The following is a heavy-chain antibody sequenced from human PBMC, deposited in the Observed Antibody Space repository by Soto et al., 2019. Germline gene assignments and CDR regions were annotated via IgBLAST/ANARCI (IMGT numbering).Heavy chain of an antibody. CDR1: GFTFSNYL. V-gene: IGHV3-7*01. J-gene: IGHJ6*02. D-gene: IGHD3-10*01. CDR3: ARDERVWFGDLLRNYYAMDV. Sequence: GGSLRLSCAASGFTFSNYLMTWVRQAPGKGLEWVANIKQDGSEIHYVDSVKGRFTISRDNAKNSMYLQMNSLRAEDTAVYYFARDERVWFGDLLRNYYAMDVLGQGTTVTVSS. CDR2: IKQDGSEI.